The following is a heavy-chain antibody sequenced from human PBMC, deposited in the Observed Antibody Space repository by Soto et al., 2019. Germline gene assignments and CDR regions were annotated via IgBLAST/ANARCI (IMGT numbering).Heavy chain of an antibody. Sequence: GGSLRLSCAASGFSFSTYSMNWVRQAPGKGLEWVAYISSRGNNIYYPDSVKGRFTISRDNAKNSLNLQMNSLRDEDTAVYYCAREYYEYGLDVWGQGTTVTVSS. CDR3: AREYYEYGLDV. CDR2: ISSRGNNI. J-gene: IGHJ6*02. V-gene: IGHV3-48*02. CDR1: GFSFSTYS. D-gene: IGHD3-16*01.